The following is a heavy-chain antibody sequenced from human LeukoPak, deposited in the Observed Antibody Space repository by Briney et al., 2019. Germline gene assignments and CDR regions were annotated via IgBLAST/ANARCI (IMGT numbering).Heavy chain of an antibody. J-gene: IGHJ4*02. Sequence: PGGSLRLSCAASGFTFSSYEMNWVRQAPGKGLEWVSYISSCGSTIYYADSVKGRFTISRDNAKNSLYLQMNSLRAEDTAVYYCARVLDYDILTGFGYWGQGTLVTVSS. CDR1: GFTFSSYE. CDR2: ISSCGSTI. D-gene: IGHD3-9*01. V-gene: IGHV3-48*03. CDR3: ARVLDYDILTGFGY.